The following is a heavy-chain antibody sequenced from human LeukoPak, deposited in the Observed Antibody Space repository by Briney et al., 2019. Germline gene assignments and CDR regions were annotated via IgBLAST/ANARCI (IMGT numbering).Heavy chain of an antibody. V-gene: IGHV3-7*01. CDR2: IKEDGSEA. CDR1: GFTFSRYW. J-gene: IGHJ4*02. CDR3: ARDYTGGWNDY. D-gene: IGHD7-27*01. Sequence: GGSLRLSCEAAGFTFSRYWMGWVRQATGKGLECVAKIKEDGSEAHYVDSVKGRFTISRDNAKKSLYLQMNSLRAEDTAVYYCARDYTGGWNDYWGQGIRVTVSS.